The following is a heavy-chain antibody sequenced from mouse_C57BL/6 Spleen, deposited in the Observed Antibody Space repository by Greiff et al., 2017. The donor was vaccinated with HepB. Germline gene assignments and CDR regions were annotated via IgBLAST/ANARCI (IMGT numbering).Heavy chain of an antibody. CDR1: GYTFTDYY. CDR2: INPNNGGT. D-gene: IGHD1-1*01. J-gene: IGHJ4*01. V-gene: IGHV1-26*01. Sequence: EVQLQQSGPELVKPGASVKISCKASGYTFTDYYMNWVKQSHGKSLEWIGDINPNNGGTSYNQKFKGKATLTVDKSSSTAYMELRSLTSEDSAVYYCARGYYYGRDAMDYWGQGTSVTVSS. CDR3: ARGYYYGRDAMDY.